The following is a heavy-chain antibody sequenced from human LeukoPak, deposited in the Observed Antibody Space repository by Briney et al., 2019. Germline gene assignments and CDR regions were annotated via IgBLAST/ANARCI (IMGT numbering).Heavy chain of an antibody. Sequence: GGSLRLSCAASGFTFSSYAMSWVRQAPGKGLEWVAVISYDGSNKYYADSVKGRFTISRDSSKNTLYLQMNSLRAEDTAVYYCAKDLYGGNNYWGQGTLVTVSS. CDR3: AKDLYGGNNY. CDR1: GFTFSSYA. V-gene: IGHV3-30*18. CDR2: ISYDGSNK. D-gene: IGHD4-23*01. J-gene: IGHJ4*02.